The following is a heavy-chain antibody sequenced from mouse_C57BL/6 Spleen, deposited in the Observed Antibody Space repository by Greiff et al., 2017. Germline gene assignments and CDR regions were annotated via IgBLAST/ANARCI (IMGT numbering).Heavy chain of an antibody. Sequence: DVQLQESGPELVKPGASVKMSCKASGYTFTDYNMHWVKQSHGKSLEWIGYINPNNGGTSYNQKFKGKATLTVNKSSSTAYMELRSLTSEDSAVYYCARGIYYGSSYYFDYWGQGTTLTVSS. CDR2: INPNNGGT. V-gene: IGHV1-22*01. CDR1: GYTFTDYN. CDR3: ARGIYYGSSYYFDY. J-gene: IGHJ2*01. D-gene: IGHD1-1*01.